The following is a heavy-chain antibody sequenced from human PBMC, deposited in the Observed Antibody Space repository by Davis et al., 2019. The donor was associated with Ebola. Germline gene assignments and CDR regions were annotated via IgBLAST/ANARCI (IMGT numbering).Heavy chain of an antibody. CDR3: ASVLMGATMRFDY. CDR2: INHSGST. J-gene: IGHJ4*02. V-gene: IGHV4-34*01. Sequence: PSETLSLTCAVYGGSFSGYYWTWIRQPPGKGLEWIGEINHSGSTNYNPSLKSRVTISVHTSKNQISLELSSVTAADTAVYYCASVLMGATMRFDYWGQGTLVTVSS. CDR1: GGSFSGYY. D-gene: IGHD1-26*01.